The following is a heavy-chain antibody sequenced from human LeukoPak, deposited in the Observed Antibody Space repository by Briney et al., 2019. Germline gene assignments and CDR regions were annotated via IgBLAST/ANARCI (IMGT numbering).Heavy chain of an antibody. Sequence: SETLSLTCTVSGVSISSHYWSWIRQPAGKGLEWIGRVYTSGNTNYSPSLKSRVTMSVDTSNNQFSLKLSSVTAADTAVYYCAGHHPRNTVDFWGQGTLVTVSS. D-gene: IGHD2/OR15-2a*01. CDR2: VYTSGNT. J-gene: IGHJ4*02. V-gene: IGHV4-4*07. CDR1: GVSISSHY. CDR3: AGHHPRNTVDF.